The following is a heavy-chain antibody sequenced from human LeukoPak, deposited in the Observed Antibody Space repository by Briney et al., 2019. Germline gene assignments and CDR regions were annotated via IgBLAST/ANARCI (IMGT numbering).Heavy chain of an antibody. CDR1: GFTFSNYG. Sequence: GRSLRLSCAASGFTFSNYGMHWLRQAPGKGLEWVAVIWYDGSNKHYADSVKGRFTISRDNSKNMLYLQMNCLRAEDTAMYYCARGGNNWNYRAYFDYWGQGTLVTVSS. J-gene: IGHJ4*02. CDR2: IWYDGSNK. D-gene: IGHD1-7*01. CDR3: ARGGNNWNYRAYFDY. V-gene: IGHV3-33*01.